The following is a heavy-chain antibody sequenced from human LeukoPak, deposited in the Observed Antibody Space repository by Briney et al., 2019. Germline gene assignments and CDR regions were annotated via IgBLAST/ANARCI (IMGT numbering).Heavy chain of an antibody. D-gene: IGHD4-17*01. CDR2: ISGSGGST. V-gene: IGHV3-23*01. J-gene: IGHJ5*02. CDR1: GLTFSSYT. Sequence: GGSLRLSCAASGLTFSSYTMSWVRQAPGKGLEWVSAISGSGGSTYYADSVKGRFTISRDNSKNTLYLQMNSLRAEDTAVYYCAKDPYGEYNWFDPWGQGTLVTVSS. CDR3: AKDPYGEYNWFDP.